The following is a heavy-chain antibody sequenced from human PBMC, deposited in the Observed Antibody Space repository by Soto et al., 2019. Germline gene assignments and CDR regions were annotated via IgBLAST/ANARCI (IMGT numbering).Heavy chain of an antibody. CDR2: IRGGAGSA. J-gene: IGHJ4*02. D-gene: IGHD6-19*01. Sequence: PGRSMRLSCAASGFTFSSYAMTWVRQAPGKGLGWVSAIRGGAGSAYYADSVKGRFTVSRDSSRNTLYLQMNSLRAEDTAVYYCAKTPDSHGWYYFDYWGQGTLVTVSS. V-gene: IGHV3-23*01. CDR3: AKTPDSHGWYYFDY. CDR1: GFTFSSYA.